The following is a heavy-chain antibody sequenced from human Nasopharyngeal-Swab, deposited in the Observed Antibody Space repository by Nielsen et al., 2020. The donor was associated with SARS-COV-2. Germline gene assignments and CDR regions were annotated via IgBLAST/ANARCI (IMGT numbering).Heavy chain of an antibody. J-gene: IGHJ4*02. CDR2: ISSSGSTI. D-gene: IGHD2-21*02. CDR3: ARDPTSIVVVTAIPGGFDY. Sequence: WIRQPPGKGLEWVSYISSSGSTIYYADSVKGRFTISRDNAKNSLYLQMNSLRAEDTAVYYCARDPTSIVVVTAIPGGFDYWGQGTLVTVLL. V-gene: IGHV3-48*03.